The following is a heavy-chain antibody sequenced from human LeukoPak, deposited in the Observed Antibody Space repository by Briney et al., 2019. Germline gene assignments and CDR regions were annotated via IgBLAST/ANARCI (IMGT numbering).Heavy chain of an antibody. Sequence: PGGSLRLSCAASGFTFSNYAMSWVRQAPGKGLEWVSAILGSGVTTYYADSAKGRFTVSRDNSKSTLYLQMNTLRAEDTALYYCAKWGDYDVLTGYYVPDYWGQGTLVTVSS. CDR3: AKWGDYDVLTGYYVPDY. CDR1: GFTFSNYA. V-gene: IGHV3-23*01. D-gene: IGHD3-9*01. CDR2: ILGSGVTT. J-gene: IGHJ4*02.